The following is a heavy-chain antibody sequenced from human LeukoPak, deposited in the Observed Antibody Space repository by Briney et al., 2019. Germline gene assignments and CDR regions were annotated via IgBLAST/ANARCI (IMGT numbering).Heavy chain of an antibody. CDR1: GFSVSDNY. D-gene: IGHD2-8*02. Sequence: PGGSLRLSCKASGFSVSDNYMSWVRQAPGKGLEWLSVLYSNGNTYCIDSVKGRFSISRDNSKNTLYLQMNSLRAEDTAVYYCARVVPGTGFFYWGQGTLVTVSS. V-gene: IGHV3-66*01. CDR2: LYSNGNT. CDR3: ARVVPGTGFFY. J-gene: IGHJ4*02.